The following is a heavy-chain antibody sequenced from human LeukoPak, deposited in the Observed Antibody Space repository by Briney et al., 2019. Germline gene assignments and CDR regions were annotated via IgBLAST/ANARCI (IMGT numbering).Heavy chain of an antibody. V-gene: IGHV4-39*01. CDR2: IYYSGST. CDR3: ARQRYYDSSGYYPVGAFDI. J-gene: IGHJ3*02. D-gene: IGHD3-22*01. Sequence: SETLSLTCTVSGGSISSSSYYWGWIRQPPGKGLEWIGSIYYSGSTYYNPSLKGRVTISVDTSKNQFSLKLSSVTAADTAVYYCARQRYYDSSGYYPVGAFDIWGQGTMVTVSS. CDR1: GGSISSSSYY.